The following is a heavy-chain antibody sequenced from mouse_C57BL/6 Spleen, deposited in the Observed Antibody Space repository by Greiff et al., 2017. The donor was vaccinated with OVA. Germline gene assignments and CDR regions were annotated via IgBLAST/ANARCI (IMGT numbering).Heavy chain of an antibody. CDR2: ISYDGSN. CDR3: ARAGSSYGWYFDV. D-gene: IGHD1-1*01. V-gene: IGHV3-6*01. CDR1: GYSITSGYY. J-gene: IGHJ1*03. Sequence: EVKLQESGPGLVKPSQSLSLTCSVTGYSITSGYYWNWIRQFPGNKLEWMGYISYDGSNNYDPSLKNRISITRDTSKNQFFLKLNSVTTEDTATYYCARAGSSYGWYFDVWGTGTTVTVSS.